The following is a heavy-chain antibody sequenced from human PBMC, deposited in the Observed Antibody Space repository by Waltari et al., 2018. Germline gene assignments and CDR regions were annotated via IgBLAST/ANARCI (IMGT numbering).Heavy chain of an antibody. J-gene: IGHJ4*02. Sequence: EVQLVESGGGLVKPGGSLRLSCGASGLTFSSYSMNWVRQAPGKGLEWVSSISSSSSYIYYADSVKGRFTISRDNAKNSLYLQMNSLRAEDTAVYYCARGEYGMTTVTPVGDYWGQGTLVTVSS. V-gene: IGHV3-21*01. D-gene: IGHD4-17*01. CDR2: ISSSSSYI. CDR1: GLTFSSYS. CDR3: ARGEYGMTTVTPVGDY.